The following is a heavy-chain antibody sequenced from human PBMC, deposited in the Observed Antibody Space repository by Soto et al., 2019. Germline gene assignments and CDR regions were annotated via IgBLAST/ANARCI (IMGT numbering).Heavy chain of an antibody. Sequence: EVQLVESGGGLVQPGGSLRLSCAASGFTFSSYWMHWVRQAAGKGLVWVSRINSDGSSTTYADFVKGRFTISRDNAKNTLYRQMNSLRAEDTAVYYCARGYSGSYRADYWGQGTLVTVSS. D-gene: IGHD1-26*01. V-gene: IGHV3-74*03. J-gene: IGHJ4*02. CDR3: ARGYSGSYRADY. CDR1: GFTFSSYW. CDR2: INSDGSST.